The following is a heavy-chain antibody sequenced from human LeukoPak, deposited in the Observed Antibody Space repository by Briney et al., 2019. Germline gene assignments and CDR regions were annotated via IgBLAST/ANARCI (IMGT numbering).Heavy chain of an antibody. CDR3: AKDNVAVRLTYH. Sequence: QSGGSLRLSCAASGFTFSSYAMSWVRQAPGKGLEWVSAISGSGGSRYYADSVKGRFTISRDNSRNTLYLQMDSLRAEDTAVYYCAKDNVAVRLTYHWGQGTLVTVSS. D-gene: IGHD6-19*01. CDR2: ISGSGGSR. V-gene: IGHV3-23*01. J-gene: IGHJ5*02. CDR1: GFTFSSYA.